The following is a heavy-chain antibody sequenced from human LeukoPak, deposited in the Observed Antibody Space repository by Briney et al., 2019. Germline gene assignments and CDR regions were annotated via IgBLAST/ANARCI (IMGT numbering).Heavy chain of an antibody. CDR2: IYPGDSDT. V-gene: IGHV5-51*01. J-gene: IGHJ6*03. D-gene: IGHD2-2*01. CDR1: GYRFTSYW. Sequence: GESLKISCKGSGYRFTSYWIGGGRPMPGKGLGWRGIIYPGDSDTRYSPFFQGLVTISADKSISTAYLQWSSLKASDTAMYYCARLPIVVVPAARGYYYYYMDVWGKGTTVTVSS. CDR3: ARLPIVVVPAARGYYYYYMDV.